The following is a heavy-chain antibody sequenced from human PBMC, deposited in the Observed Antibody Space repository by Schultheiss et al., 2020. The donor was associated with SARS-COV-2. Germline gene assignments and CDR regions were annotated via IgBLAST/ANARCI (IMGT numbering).Heavy chain of an antibody. Sequence: GGALRLSCAASGFTFSSYDMSWVRQAPGKGLEWVSAISGSGGSTYYADSVKGRFTISRDNSKNTLYLQMNSLRAEDTAVYYCARVPEAVAGTEWGQGTLVTVSS. V-gene: IGHV3-23*01. J-gene: IGHJ4*02. CDR2: ISGSGGST. D-gene: IGHD6-19*01. CDR3: ARVPEAVAGTE. CDR1: GFTFSSYD.